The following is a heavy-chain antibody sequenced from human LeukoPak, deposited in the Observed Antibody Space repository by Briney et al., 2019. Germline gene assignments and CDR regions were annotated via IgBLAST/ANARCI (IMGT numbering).Heavy chain of an antibody. V-gene: IGHV3-23*01. D-gene: IGHD1-7*01. CDR2: ISGSGGST. Sequence: GGSLRLSCAASGFTFSSYAMSWVRQAPGKGLEWVSAISGSGGSTYYADSVKGRFTISGDNSKNTLYLQMNSLRAEDTAVYYCAKAVSYNWNYSWFDPWGQGTLVTVSS. CDR1: GFTFSSYA. CDR3: AKAVSYNWNYSWFDP. J-gene: IGHJ5*02.